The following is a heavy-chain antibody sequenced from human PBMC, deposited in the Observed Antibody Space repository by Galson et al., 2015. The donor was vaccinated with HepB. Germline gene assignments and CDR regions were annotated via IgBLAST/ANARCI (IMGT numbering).Heavy chain of an antibody. CDR3: ARDWHWLDYDSSGYSTFDY. D-gene: IGHD3-22*01. Sequence: SLRLSCAASGFTFSSYWMSWVRQAPGKGLEWVANIKRDGSEKYYVDSVKGRFTTSSDNAKNSLYLQMNSLRAEDTAVYYCARDWHWLDYDSSGYSTFDYWGQGTLVTVSS. CDR2: IKRDGSEK. J-gene: IGHJ4*02. V-gene: IGHV3-7*03. CDR1: GFTFSSYW.